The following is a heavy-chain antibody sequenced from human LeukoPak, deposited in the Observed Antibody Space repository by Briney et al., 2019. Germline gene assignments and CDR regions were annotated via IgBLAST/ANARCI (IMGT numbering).Heavy chain of an antibody. CDR3: ARDSRYYYDMDV. CDR2: IYYSGST. CDR1: GGSVSSGSYY. Sequence: SETLSLTCTVSGGSVSSGSYYWSWIRQPPGKGLEWIGYIYYSGSTNYNPSLRSRVTISVDTSQNQLSLKLSSVTAADTAVYYCARDSRYYYDMDVWGQGTTVTVSS. V-gene: IGHV4-61*01. J-gene: IGHJ6*02.